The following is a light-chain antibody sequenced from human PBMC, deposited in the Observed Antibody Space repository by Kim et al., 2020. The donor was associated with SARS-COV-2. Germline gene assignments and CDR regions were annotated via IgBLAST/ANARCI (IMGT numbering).Light chain of an antibody. V-gene: IGLV3-19*01. Sequence: GQTVRITCQGQSLRSYYAIWYQQNPGQAPVLVIYGKNNRPSGIPDRFSGSSSGNTASLTITGAQAEDEADYYCNSRDSSRNHVVFGGGTQLTVL. J-gene: IGLJ2*01. CDR1: SLRSYY. CDR3: NSRDSSRNHVV. CDR2: GKN.